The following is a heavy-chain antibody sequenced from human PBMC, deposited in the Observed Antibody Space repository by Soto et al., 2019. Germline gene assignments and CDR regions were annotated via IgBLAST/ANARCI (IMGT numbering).Heavy chain of an antibody. V-gene: IGHV5-51*01. J-gene: IGHJ3*02. CDR2: MYPDDSDI. CDR1: GYSFSFYW. CDR3: ATAYVYDFENSNYYRDAFDI. Sequence: GESLKISCKASGYSFSFYWIGWVRQMPGKGLEWMAIMYPDDSDIRYSPSFEAHVTISADKSTSTAFLQWSSLKASDTAMYYCATAYVYDFENSNYYRDAFDIWGQGTLVTVSS. D-gene: IGHD3-22*01.